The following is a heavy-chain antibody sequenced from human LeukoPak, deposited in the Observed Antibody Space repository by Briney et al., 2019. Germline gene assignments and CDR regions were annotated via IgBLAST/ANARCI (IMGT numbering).Heavy chain of an antibody. Sequence: SVKVSCKASGGTFSSYAISWVRQAPGQGLEWMGRIIPIFGTANYAQKFQGRVTITPDESTSTAYMELSSLRPEDTAVYYCARADTAMPNDAFDIWGQGTMVTVSS. CDR3: ARADTAMPNDAFDI. V-gene: IGHV1-69*15. CDR1: GGTFSSYA. D-gene: IGHD5-18*01. CDR2: IIPIFGTA. J-gene: IGHJ3*02.